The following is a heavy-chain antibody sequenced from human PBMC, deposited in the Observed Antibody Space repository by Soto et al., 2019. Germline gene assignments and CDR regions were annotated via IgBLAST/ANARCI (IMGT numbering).Heavy chain of an antibody. Sequence: PGGSLRLSCSASGFAFSNYAMAWVRQAPGQGLEWISSLSGSGGNTYYADSVKGRFTISRDNSKNTLSLHMNSLTAEDTAKYYCAKSRPSVDKTGDYVQNWGQGTLVTVSS. CDR1: GFAFSNYA. CDR2: LSGSGGNT. D-gene: IGHD3-10*02. J-gene: IGHJ4*02. V-gene: IGHV3-23*01. CDR3: AKSRPSVDKTGDYVQN.